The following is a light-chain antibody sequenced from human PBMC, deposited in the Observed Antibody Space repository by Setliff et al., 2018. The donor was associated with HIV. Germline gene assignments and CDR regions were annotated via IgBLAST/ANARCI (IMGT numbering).Light chain of an antibody. CDR3: CSYAGSYTVL. CDR2: DVS. J-gene: IGLJ2*01. V-gene: IGLV2-11*01. CDR1: SSDVGGYNY. Sequence: QSALTQPRSVSGSPGQPVTMSCTGTSSDVGGYNYVSWYQQHPGKAPKLMIYDVSKRPSGVPDRFSGSKSGNTAFLTISGLQGEDEADYYCCSYAGSYTVLFGGGTKVTVL.